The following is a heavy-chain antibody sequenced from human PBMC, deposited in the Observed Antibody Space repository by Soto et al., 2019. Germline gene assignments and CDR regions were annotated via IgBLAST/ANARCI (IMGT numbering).Heavy chain of an antibody. J-gene: IGHJ6*02. V-gene: IGHV4-59*12. Sequence: ETLSLTCTVSGGSISFYHWSWIRQPPGKGLEWIGYIYYSGSTNYNPSLKSRVTISADTSKNQFSLRLTSVTAADTAVYYCARDWLGCSGDSCHPGSPGYYYYGMDVWGQGTTVTVSS. D-gene: IGHD2-15*01. CDR3: ARDWLGCSGDSCHPGSPGYYYYGMDV. CDR1: GGSISFYH. CDR2: IYYSGST.